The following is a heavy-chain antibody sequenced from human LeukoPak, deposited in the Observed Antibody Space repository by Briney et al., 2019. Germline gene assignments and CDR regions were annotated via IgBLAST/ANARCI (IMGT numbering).Heavy chain of an antibody. D-gene: IGHD1-26*01. CDR3: ARHSPIGSYYSFDY. CDR1: GGSISSYY. CDR2: IYTSGST. V-gene: IGHV4-4*09. J-gene: IGHJ4*02. Sequence: SETQSLTCTVSGGSISSYYWSWIRQPPGKGLEWIGYIYTSGSTNYNPSLKSRVTISVDTSKNQFSLKLSSVTAADTAVYYCARHSPIGSYYSFDYWGQGTLVTVSS.